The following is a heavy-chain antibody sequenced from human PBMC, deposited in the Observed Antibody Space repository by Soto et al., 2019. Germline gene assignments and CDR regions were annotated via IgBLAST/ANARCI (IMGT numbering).Heavy chain of an antibody. CDR2: ISSSGSTI. D-gene: IGHD3-3*01. J-gene: IGHJ5*02. CDR3: ARDLTYDFWSGYYRWFDP. CDR1: GFTFSSYE. V-gene: IGHV3-48*03. Sequence: GGSLRLSCAASGFTFSSYEMNWVRQAPGKGLEWVSYISSSGSTIYYADSVKGRFTISRDNAKNSLYLQMNSLRAEDTAVYYCARDLTYDFWSGYYRWFDPWGQGTLVTVSS.